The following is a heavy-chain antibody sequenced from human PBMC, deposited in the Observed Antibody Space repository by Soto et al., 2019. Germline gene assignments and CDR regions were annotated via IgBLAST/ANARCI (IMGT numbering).Heavy chain of an antibody. J-gene: IGHJ4*02. CDR2: IYYSGST. Sequence: QLQLQESGPGLVKPSETLSLTCTVSGGSISSSSYYWGWIRQPPGKGLEWIGSIYYSGSTYYNPSPRSGVTISVDTSKNQSSLKRSSVTAADTAVYYCARYHVDIVATTYSFDYWGQGTLVTVSS. CDR3: ARYHVDIVATTYSFDY. CDR1: GGSISSSSYY. D-gene: IGHD5-12*01. V-gene: IGHV4-39*01.